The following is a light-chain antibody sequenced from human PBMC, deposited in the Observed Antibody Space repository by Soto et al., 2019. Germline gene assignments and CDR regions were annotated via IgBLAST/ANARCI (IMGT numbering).Light chain of an antibody. CDR1: QRISRW. V-gene: IGKV1-5*01. J-gene: IGKJ1*01. CDR3: QQYETYSQWT. Sequence: DIQMTQSPSTLSASLGDRVTITCRASQRISRWLAWYQQKPGKAPKLLISDVSSLERGGPSRFSGSRSGTEFPLTISSLQPDDVATYHCQQYETYSQWTFGQGTKVEI. CDR2: DVS.